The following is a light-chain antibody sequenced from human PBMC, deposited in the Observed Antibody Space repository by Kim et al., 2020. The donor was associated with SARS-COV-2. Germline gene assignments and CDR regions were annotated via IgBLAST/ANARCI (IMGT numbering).Light chain of an antibody. V-gene: IGLV3-1*01. CDR2: QDS. CDR1: ELGDKY. J-gene: IGLJ1*01. Sequence: SYELTQPPSVSVSPGQTASITCSGDELGDKYACWYQQKPGQSPVLVIYQDSKRPSGIPERFSGSNSGNTATLTISGTQSMDEADYYCQAWDSRTGRVFGTGTKVTVL. CDR3: QAWDSRTGRV.